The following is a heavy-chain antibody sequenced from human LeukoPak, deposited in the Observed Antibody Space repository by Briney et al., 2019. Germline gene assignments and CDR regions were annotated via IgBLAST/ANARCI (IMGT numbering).Heavy chain of an antibody. V-gene: IGHV6-1*01. CDR3: ARDGWPAFDY. CDR2: TYYRSKWYN. J-gene: IGHJ4*02. D-gene: IGHD2-15*01. Sequence: SPTLSLTFAISGDSVSINTAAWNWIRQSPSRGLEWLGRTYYRSKWYNDYAVSVKSRITINPDTSKNQFSLQLNPVTPEDTAVYFCARDGWPAFDYWGQGTLVTVSS. CDR1: GDSVSINTAA.